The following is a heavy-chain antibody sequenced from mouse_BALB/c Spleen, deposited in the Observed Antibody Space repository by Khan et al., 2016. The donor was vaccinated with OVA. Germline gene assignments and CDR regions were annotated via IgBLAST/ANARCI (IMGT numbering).Heavy chain of an antibody. Sequence: EVMLVESGGGLVKLGGSLKLSCEASGFTFSSYYMSWVRQTPEKRLELVAAIKGNGGTTYYTDTVKGRFTISRDNAKTILYLQMSSLKSEDTALYYCARNYGYDGEFAYWGQGTLVTVSA. CDR2: IKGNGGTT. CDR3: ARNYGYDGEFAY. V-gene: IGHV5-6-2*01. D-gene: IGHD2-2*01. CDR1: GFTFSSYY. J-gene: IGHJ3*01.